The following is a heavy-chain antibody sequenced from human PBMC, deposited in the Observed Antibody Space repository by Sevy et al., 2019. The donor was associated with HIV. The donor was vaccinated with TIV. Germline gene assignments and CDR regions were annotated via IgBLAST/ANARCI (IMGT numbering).Heavy chain of an antibody. CDR1: GFSVSRNH. Sequence: LSLTCAASGFSVSRNHINWVRQAPGKGQEWISVIYSDGTTQYADSVKGRFTISRDTSNNTGYLQVSSLRADDTAVYYCARRLSSAWYFDFWGQGTLVTVSS. V-gene: IGHV3-53*01. D-gene: IGHD6-19*01. J-gene: IGHJ4*02. CDR2: IYSDGTT. CDR3: ARRLSSAWYFDF.